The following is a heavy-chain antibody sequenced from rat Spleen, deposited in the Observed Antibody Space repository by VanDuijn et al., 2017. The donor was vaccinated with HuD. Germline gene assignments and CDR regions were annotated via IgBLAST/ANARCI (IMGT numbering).Heavy chain of an antibody. D-gene: IGHD3-7*01. V-gene: IGHV5-7*01. CDR2: ISYDGSST. J-gene: IGHJ1*01. Sequence: EVQLVESGGGLVQPGRSMKLSCAASGFTFSNYDMAWVRQAPKKGLEWVATISYDGSSTNYRDSVKGRFTISRDNAKSTLYLQMDSLRSEDTATYYCARHEVYFDFWGPGTMVTVSS. CDR1: GFTFSNYD. CDR3: ARHEVYFDF.